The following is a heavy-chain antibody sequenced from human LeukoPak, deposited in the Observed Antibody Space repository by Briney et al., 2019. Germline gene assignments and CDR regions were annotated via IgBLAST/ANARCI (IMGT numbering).Heavy chain of an antibody. CDR3: ASVYLYGMDV. Sequence: ASVKVSCKASGYTFTSYYMHWVRQAPGQGLEWMGIINPSSGSTSYAQKFQGRVTMTRDTSTNTVCMELSNLRTEDTAVYYCASVYLYGMDVWGQGTTVTVSS. D-gene: IGHD2-8*01. CDR1: GYTFTSYY. V-gene: IGHV1-46*01. J-gene: IGHJ6*02. CDR2: INPSSGST.